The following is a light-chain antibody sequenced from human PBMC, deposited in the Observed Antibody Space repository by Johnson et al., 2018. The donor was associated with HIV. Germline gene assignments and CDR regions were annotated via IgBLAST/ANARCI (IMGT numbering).Light chain of an antibody. CDR1: SSNIGNNY. CDR3: GTWDSSLGV. CDR2: DNN. J-gene: IGLJ1*01. V-gene: IGLV1-51*01. Sequence: HSVLTQPPSVSAAPGQKVTISCSGSSSNIGNNYVSWYQQLPGTAPKLLIYDNNKRPSGIPDRFSGSKSGTSATLGITGLQTGDEADYYCGTWDSSLGVFGTGTKVPVL.